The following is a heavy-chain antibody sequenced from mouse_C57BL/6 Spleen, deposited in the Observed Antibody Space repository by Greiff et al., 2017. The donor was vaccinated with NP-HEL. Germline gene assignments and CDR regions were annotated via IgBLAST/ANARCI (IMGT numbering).Heavy chain of an antibody. CDR1: GFNIKDDY. J-gene: IGHJ2*01. Sequence: VQLQQSGAELVRPGASVKLSCTASGFNIKDDYMHWVKQRPEQGLEWIGWIDPENGDTEYASKFQGKATITADTSSNTAYRQLSSLTSEDTAVYYCTTSITTVVADYWGQGTTLTVSS. D-gene: IGHD1-1*01. V-gene: IGHV14-4*01. CDR2: IDPENGDT. CDR3: TTSITTVVADY.